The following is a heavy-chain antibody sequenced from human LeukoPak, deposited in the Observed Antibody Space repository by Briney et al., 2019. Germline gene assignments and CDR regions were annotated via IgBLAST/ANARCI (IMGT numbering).Heavy chain of an antibody. CDR1: GFTFSSYG. V-gene: IGHV3-30*02. J-gene: IGHJ4*02. CDR3: AKDRVDYYYDSSGYQGLDY. CDR2: IRYDGSNK. Sequence: GGSLRLSCAASGFTFSSYGMHWVRQAPGKGLEWVAFIRYDGSNKYYADSVKGRFTISRDNSKNTLYLQMNSLRAEDTAVYYCAKDRVDYYYDSSGYQGLDYGGQGTLVTVSS. D-gene: IGHD3-22*01.